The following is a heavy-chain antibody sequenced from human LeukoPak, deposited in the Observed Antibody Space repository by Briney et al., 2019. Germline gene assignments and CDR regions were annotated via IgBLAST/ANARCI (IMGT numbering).Heavy chain of an antibody. J-gene: IGHJ4*02. CDR3: ARTPKRFGELYQSADY. V-gene: IGHV1-2*02. D-gene: IGHD3-10*01. CDR2: IVPKSGVT. CDR1: GYAFTDYY. Sequence: ASVKVSCKASGYAFTDYYMHWVRQSPGQGLEWMGWIVPKSGVTNYAQSFQGRVTMTTDTSTSTAYMELRSLRSDDTGVYYCARTPKRFGELYQSADYWGQGSLVTVSS.